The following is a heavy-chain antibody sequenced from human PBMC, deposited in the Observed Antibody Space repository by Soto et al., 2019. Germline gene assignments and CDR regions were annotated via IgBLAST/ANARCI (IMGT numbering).Heavy chain of an antibody. V-gene: IGHV1-2*04. Sequence: VQVSCKASGYTYTSYYIHWVRQAPGQGLEWMGWINPNSGGTNYAQKFQGWVTMTRDTSISTAYMELSRLRSDDTAVYYCAREKHSSSWYQVRTRYYGMDVWGQGTTVTVSS. D-gene: IGHD6-13*01. J-gene: IGHJ6*02. CDR3: AREKHSSSWYQVRTRYYGMDV. CDR2: INPNSGGT. CDR1: GYTYTSYY.